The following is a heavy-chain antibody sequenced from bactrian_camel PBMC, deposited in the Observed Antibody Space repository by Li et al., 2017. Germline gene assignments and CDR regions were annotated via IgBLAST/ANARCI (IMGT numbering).Heavy chain of an antibody. CDR1: GFTFDDRD. CDR2: ISGDGST. J-gene: IGHJ4*01. D-gene: IGHD4*01. Sequence: HVQLVESGGGSVQAGDSLTLSCTASGFTFDDRDMGWYRQGPGTECELVSFISGDGSTYYADLVKGRFTAPQDNAKSNLYLQMNSLKPEDTAMYYCTAGSCAFYKRGDYSRLPYWGQGTQVTVS. V-gene: IGHV3S55*01. CDR3: TAGSCAFYKRGDYSRLPY.